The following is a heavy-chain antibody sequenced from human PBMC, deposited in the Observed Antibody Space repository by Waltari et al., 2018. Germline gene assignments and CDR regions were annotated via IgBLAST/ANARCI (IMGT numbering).Heavy chain of an antibody. J-gene: IGHJ4*02. CDR3: ARLALGFFDY. Sequence: EVQLVQSGAEVKKPGESLRISCQGSGYSFAGYWIGWVRQVPGEGLEWMGNIYPGYSDYRYSPSFLVQVTVSADRATNTAYLQWNNLQASDTAIYYCARLALGFFDYWGQGTLVTVSS. D-gene: IGHD3-16*01. CDR1: GYSFAGYW. CDR2: IYPGYSDY. V-gene: IGHV5-51*01.